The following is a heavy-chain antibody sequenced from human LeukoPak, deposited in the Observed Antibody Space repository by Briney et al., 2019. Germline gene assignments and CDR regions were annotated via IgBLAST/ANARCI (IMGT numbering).Heavy chain of an antibody. CDR3: ARGSPPRRNYDSRGYYSYYFDY. CDR2: ISAYNGNT. CDR1: GYTFTNYT. Sequence: GASVKVSCKASGYTFTNYTMNWVRQAPGQGLEWMGWISAYNGNTHYAQKLQGRVTMTTDTSTSTVYMELRSLRSYDTAVYYCARGSPPRRNYDSRGYYSYYFDYWGQGTLVTVSS. D-gene: IGHD3-22*01. J-gene: IGHJ4*02. V-gene: IGHV1-18*01.